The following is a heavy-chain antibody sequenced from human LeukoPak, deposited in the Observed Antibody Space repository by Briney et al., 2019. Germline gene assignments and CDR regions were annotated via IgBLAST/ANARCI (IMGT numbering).Heavy chain of an antibody. D-gene: IGHD6-6*01. V-gene: IGHV1-46*01. CDR1: GYTFTGYY. J-gene: IGHJ4*02. CDR2: INPSGGST. CDR3: ARVIAARHIIDHNPEYYFDY. Sequence: ASVKVSCKASGYTFTGYYMHWVRQAPGQGLEWMGIINPSGGSTSYAQKFQGRVTMTRDMSTSTVYMELSSLRSEDTAVYYCARVIAARHIIDHNPEYYFDYWGQGTLVTVSS.